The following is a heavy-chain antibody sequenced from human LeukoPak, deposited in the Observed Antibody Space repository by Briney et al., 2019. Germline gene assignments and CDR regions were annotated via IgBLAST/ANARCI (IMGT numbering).Heavy chain of an antibody. CDR3: ARPRPRAIGNAFDI. V-gene: IGHV1-2*02. D-gene: IGHD2/OR15-2a*01. CDR1: EYTFTAYY. CDR2: INLNSGGT. Sequence: ASVKLSYTASEYTFTAYYTHWVRQAPGQGLEWMGWINLNSGGTNYAQTFKGSVTMSRDTSISTAYMELSMLRSDDTAVYYGARPRPRAIGNAFDIWGQGTMVTVSS. J-gene: IGHJ3*02.